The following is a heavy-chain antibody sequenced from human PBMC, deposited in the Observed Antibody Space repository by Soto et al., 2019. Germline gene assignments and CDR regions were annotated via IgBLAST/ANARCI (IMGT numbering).Heavy chain of an antibody. Sequence: GGSLRLSCAAPGFTFSSYGMHWVRQAPGKGLEWAAVISYDGNNKYYAESVKGRFTISRDTSKNTLYLQMNSLRPEDTAVYYCVADYVATDTFDIWGRRTMVTVSS. CDR3: VADYVATDTFDI. CDR1: GFTFSSYG. J-gene: IGHJ3*02. V-gene: IGHV3-30*03. CDR2: ISYDGNNK. D-gene: IGHD3-10*02.